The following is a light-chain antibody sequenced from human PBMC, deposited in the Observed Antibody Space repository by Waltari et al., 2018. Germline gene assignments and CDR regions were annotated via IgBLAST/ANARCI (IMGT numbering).Light chain of an antibody. Sequence: DVQMTQSPSSLSASLGDRVTMTCRPSQEIKIYLDWYQQKPGKAPNLLIYGTFTLQSGVPSRFSGSASGTNFTLTIDSLQPEDFATYYCQQSWHLPPTFGQGTRLDIK. V-gene: IGKV1-39*01. CDR3: QQSWHLPPT. CDR1: QEIKIY. J-gene: IGKJ5*01. CDR2: GTF.